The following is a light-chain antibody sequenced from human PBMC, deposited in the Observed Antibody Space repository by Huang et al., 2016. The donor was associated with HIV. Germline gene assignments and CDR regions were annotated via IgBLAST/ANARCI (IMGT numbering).Light chain of an antibody. J-gene: IGKJ4*01. CDR1: QSLSSSY. CDR3: QQYGSSPLT. CDR2: DAS. V-gene: IGKV3D-20*01. Sequence: EIVLTQSPATLSLSPGERATLSCGASQSLSSSYLAWYQQKPGLAPRLLIYDASNRAAGIPDRFSGGGSGTDFTLTISRLEPEDFAVYYCQQYGSSPLTFGGGTKVEIK.